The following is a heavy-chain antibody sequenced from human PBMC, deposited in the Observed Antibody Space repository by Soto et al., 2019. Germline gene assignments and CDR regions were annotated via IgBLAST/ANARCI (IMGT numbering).Heavy chain of an antibody. CDR2: ISGSGGST. J-gene: IGHJ3*02. D-gene: IGHD2-2*01. CDR1: GFTFSSYA. V-gene: IGHV3-23*01. CDR3: AKPDNNDIVVVPAARVAFDI. Sequence: GSLRLSCAASGFTFSSYAMSWVRQAPGKGLEWVSAISGSGGSTYYADSVKGRFTISRDNSKNTLYLQMNSLSAEDTAVYYCAKPDNNDIVVVPAARVAFDIWGQGTMVTVSS.